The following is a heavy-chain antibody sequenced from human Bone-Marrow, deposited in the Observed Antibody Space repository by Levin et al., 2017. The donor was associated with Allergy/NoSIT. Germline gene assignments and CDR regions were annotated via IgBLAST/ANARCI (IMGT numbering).Heavy chain of an antibody. Sequence: GGSLRLSCAASGFTFSNYGMHWVRQAPGKGLEWVAVIWNDGSNKYYADSVKGRFTISRDNSKNTLYLQMNSLRAEDTAVYYCARVRGEGDYSVDDWGQGTLVTVSS. CDR2: IWNDGSNK. V-gene: IGHV3-33*01. CDR3: ARVRGEGDYSVDD. D-gene: IGHD4-11*01. J-gene: IGHJ4*02. CDR1: GFTFSNYG.